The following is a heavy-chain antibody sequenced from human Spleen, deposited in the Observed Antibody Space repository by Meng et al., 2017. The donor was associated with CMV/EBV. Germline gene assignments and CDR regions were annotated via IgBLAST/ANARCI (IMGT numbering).Heavy chain of an antibody. D-gene: IGHD3-9*01. CDR2: INPNSGGT. J-gene: IGHJ6*02. V-gene: IGHV1-2*02. CDR3: ARTYDILKDGLDV. Sequence: ASVKVSCKASGYTFTGHYLHWVRQAPGQGLEWMGWINPNSGGTYYAQKFQGRVTMTRDTSITTAYMELRSLRSDDTAIYYCARTYDILKDGLDVWGPGTTVTVSS. CDR1: GYTFTGHY.